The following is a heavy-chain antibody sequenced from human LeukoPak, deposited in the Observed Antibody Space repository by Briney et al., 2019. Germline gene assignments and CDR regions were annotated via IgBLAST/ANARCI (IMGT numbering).Heavy chain of an antibody. Sequence: PGGSLRLSCAASGFTFSTYSMNWVRQAPGKGLEWVSCISTSSSYIYYADSVKGRFTISRDNAKNSLYLQMNSLRAEDTAVYYCAREDSGSYGQWYYFDYWGQGTLVTVSS. D-gene: IGHD1-26*01. CDR1: GFTFSTYS. J-gene: IGHJ4*02. V-gene: IGHV3-21*01. CDR3: AREDSGSYGQWYYFDY. CDR2: ISTSSSYI.